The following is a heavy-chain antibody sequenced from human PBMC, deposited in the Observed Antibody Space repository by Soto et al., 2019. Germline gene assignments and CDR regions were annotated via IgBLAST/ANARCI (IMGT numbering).Heavy chain of an antibody. D-gene: IGHD4-17*01. J-gene: IGHJ6*02. CDR1: GFTFSSYA. CDR2: ISYDGSNK. V-gene: IGHV3-30-3*01. CDR3: ARYGGPLPYYYYGMDV. Sequence: QVQLVESGGGVVQPGRSLRLSCAASGFTFSSYAMHWVRQAPGKGLEWVAVISYDGSNKYYADSVKGRFTISRDNSKNTLYLQMNSLRAEDTAVYYCARYGGPLPYYYYGMDVWGQGTTVTVSS.